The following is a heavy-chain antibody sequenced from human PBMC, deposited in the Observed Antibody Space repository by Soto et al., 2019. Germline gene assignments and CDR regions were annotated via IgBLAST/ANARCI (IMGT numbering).Heavy chain of an antibody. D-gene: IGHD6-13*01. J-gene: IGHJ4*02. CDR1: GFTFSSYA. CDR2: ISGSGGST. Sequence: EVQVLESGGGLVQPGGSLRLSCAASGFTFSSYAMSWVRQAPGKGLEWVSAISGSGGSTYYVDSVKGRLSISRDNSKNSLYLQMNSLRAEDTAVYYCAKLSSPINDLAAAGPDYWGQGTLVTVSS. CDR3: AKLSSPINDLAAAGPDY. V-gene: IGHV3-23*01.